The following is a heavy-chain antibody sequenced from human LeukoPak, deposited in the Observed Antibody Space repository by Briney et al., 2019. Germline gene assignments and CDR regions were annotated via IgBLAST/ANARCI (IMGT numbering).Heavy chain of an antibody. CDR2: INPNSGGT. Sequence: GASVKVSCKASGYTFTGYYMHWVRQAPGQGLEWMGWINPNSGGTNYAQKFQGRVTMTRDTSISTAYMELSRLRSDDTAVYYCARADQHYYYYYMDVWGKGITVTVSS. V-gene: IGHV1-2*02. CDR1: GYTFTGYY. CDR3: ARADQHYYYYYMDV. J-gene: IGHJ6*03.